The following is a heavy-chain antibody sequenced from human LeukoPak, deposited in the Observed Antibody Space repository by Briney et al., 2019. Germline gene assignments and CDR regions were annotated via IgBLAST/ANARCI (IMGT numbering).Heavy chain of an antibody. CDR1: GYTFRDHY. CDR3: TIKILYSGVETPTDPEEFFQH. Sequence: ASVKVSCKASGYTFRDHYMHWARQVPGQGPEWMGRINLYHGVTNYAQKFQGRVTMTHDGASNAYMDLSNLRPDDTAIYYCTIKILYSGVETPTDPEEFFQHWGQGTLITVSS. D-gene: IGHD5-24*01. V-gene: IGHV1-2*06. CDR2: INLYHGVT. J-gene: IGHJ1*01.